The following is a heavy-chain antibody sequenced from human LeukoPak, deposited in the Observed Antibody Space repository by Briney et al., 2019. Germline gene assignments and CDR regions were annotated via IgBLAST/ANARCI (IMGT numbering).Heavy chain of an antibody. CDR1: GFTLSSYA. J-gene: IGHJ6*03. Sequence: PGGSLRLSCAASGFTLSSYAMSWVRQAPGKGLEWVSAISGSGGSTYYADSVKGRFTISRDNSKNTLYLQMNSLRAEDTAVYYCAKDRGDCSSTSCPRSPYYYYYMDVWGKGTTVTVSS. V-gene: IGHV3-23*01. CDR3: AKDRGDCSSTSCPRSPYYYYYMDV. CDR2: ISGSGGST. D-gene: IGHD2-2*01.